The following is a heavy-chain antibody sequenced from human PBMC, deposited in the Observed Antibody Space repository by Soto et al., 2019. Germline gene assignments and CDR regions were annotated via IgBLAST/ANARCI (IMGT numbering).Heavy chain of an antibody. Sequence: QVQLVQSGAEVKKPGSSVKVSCKASGGTFSSYAISWVRQAPGQGLEWMGIINPSGGSTSYAQKFQGRVTMTRDTSTSTVYMELSSLRSEDTAVYYCARDPSITIFGVVISGGMDVWGQGTTVTVSS. CDR3: ARDPSITIFGVVISGGMDV. CDR2: INPSGGST. D-gene: IGHD3-3*01. J-gene: IGHJ6*02. CDR1: GGTFSSYA. V-gene: IGHV1-46*01.